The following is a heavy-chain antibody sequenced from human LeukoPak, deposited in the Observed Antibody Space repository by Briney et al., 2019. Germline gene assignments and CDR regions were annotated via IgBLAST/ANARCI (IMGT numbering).Heavy chain of an antibody. Sequence: GGSLRLSCAASGFTFSSYAMSWVRQAPGKGLEWVSVISGSGGSTYYADSVKGRFTISRDNSKDTVYLQMNSLRAEDTAVYYCAKDLGSGWYLIVDAFDVWGQGTMVTVSS. CDR2: ISGSGGST. V-gene: IGHV3-23*01. D-gene: IGHD6-19*01. CDR1: GFTFSSYA. CDR3: AKDLGSGWYLIVDAFDV. J-gene: IGHJ3*01.